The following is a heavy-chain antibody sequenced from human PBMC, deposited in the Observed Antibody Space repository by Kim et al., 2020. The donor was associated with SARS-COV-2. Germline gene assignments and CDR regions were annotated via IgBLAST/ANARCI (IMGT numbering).Heavy chain of an antibody. D-gene: IGHD3-3*01. V-gene: IGHV3-23*01. Sequence: GGSLRLSCAASGYTFTNYAMTWVRQAPGMGLEWVAAVSASGLRTYYADSLRGRFTISKDNSKNTVFLQMNSLRPEDSAIYYCAKGQSGKRKERYSDYWG. CDR1: GYTFTNYA. CDR3: AKGQSGKRKERYSDY. CDR2: VSASGLRT. J-gene: IGHJ2*01.